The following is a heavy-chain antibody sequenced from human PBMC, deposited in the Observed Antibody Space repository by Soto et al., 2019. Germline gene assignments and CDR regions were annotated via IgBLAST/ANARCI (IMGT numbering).Heavy chain of an antibody. V-gene: IGHV4-34*01. Sequence: SGTLSLTCAVYGGSFSGYYWSWIRQPPGKGLEWIGEINHSGSTNYNPSLKSRVTISVDTSKNQFSLKLSSVTAADTAVYYCASDNYGSGSPPLDVWGKGTTVTVSS. CDR1: GGSFSGYY. J-gene: IGHJ6*04. D-gene: IGHD3-10*01. CDR2: INHSGST. CDR3: ASDNYGSGSPPLDV.